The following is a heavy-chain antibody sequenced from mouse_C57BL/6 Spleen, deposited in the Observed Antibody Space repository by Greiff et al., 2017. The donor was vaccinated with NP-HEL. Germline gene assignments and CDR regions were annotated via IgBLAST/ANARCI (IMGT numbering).Heavy chain of an antibody. D-gene: IGHD2-5*01. Sequence: QVQLKQSGAELVKPGASVKMSCKASGYTFTSYWITWVKQRPGQGLEWIGDIYPGSGSTNYNGKFKSKATLTVDTSSSTAYMQLSSLTSEDSAVYYCARPDSNYDYAMDYWGQGTSVTVSS. J-gene: IGHJ4*01. V-gene: IGHV1-55*01. CDR1: GYTFTSYW. CDR3: ARPDSNYDYAMDY. CDR2: IYPGSGST.